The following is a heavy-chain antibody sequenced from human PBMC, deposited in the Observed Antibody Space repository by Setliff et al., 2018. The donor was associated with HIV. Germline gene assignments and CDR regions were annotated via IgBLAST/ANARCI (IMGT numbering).Heavy chain of an antibody. J-gene: IGHJ4*02. CDR2: ISTNGDTT. V-gene: IGHV3-64*04. Sequence: GSLRLSCSDSEFTLRNYVMHWFRQAPGKGLQFVSAISTNGDTTYYADSVKGRFTLSRDNFRNTLYLQMNSLRPEDTAVYYCARVQQQLLQEDDYFDYWGQGTLVTVS. CDR3: ARVQQQLLQEDDYFDY. CDR1: EFTLRNYV. D-gene: IGHD6-13*01.